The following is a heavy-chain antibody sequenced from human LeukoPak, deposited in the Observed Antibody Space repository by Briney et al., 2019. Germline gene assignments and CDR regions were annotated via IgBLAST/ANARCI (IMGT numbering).Heavy chain of an antibody. Sequence: LSLTCTVSGGSISGYYWSWVRQAPGKGLEWVALISNDGNKKYHAESVKGRFTISRENSNNTLYLQMNSLRPEDTAVYYCARADYYTSGTYRYYFDYWGQGTLVTVSS. V-gene: IGHV3-30-3*01. J-gene: IGHJ4*02. D-gene: IGHD3-10*01. CDR2: ISNDGNKK. CDR3: ARADYYTSGTYRYYFDY. CDR1: GGSISGYY.